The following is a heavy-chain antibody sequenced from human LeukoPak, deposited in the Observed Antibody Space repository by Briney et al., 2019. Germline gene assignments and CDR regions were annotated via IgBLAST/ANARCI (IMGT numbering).Heavy chain of an antibody. V-gene: IGHV4-34*01. CDR1: GGSFSGYY. CDR2: INHSGST. J-gene: IGHJ5*02. Sequence: SETLSLTCAVYGGSFSGYYWSWIRQPPGKGLEWIGEINHSGSTNYNPSLKSRVTISVDTSKNQFSLKLSSVTAADTDVYYCARGILWWRSNRNWFDPWCQGTLVTVSS. CDR3: ARGILWWRSNRNWFDP. D-gene: IGHD2-21*01.